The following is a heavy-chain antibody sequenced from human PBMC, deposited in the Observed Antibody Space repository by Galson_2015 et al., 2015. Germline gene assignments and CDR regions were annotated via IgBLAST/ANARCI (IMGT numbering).Heavy chain of an antibody. V-gene: IGHV1-18*01. CDR2: ISAYNGNT. CDR3: ARGEGGYCSSTSCYSGSGAFDI. Sequence: SVKVSCKASGYTFTSYGISWVRQAPGQGLEWMGWISAYNGNTNYAQKLQGRVTMTTDTSTSTAYMELRSLRSDDTAVYYCARGEGGYCSSTSCYSGSGAFDIWGQGTMVTVSS. J-gene: IGHJ3*02. CDR1: GYTFTSYG. D-gene: IGHD2-2*01.